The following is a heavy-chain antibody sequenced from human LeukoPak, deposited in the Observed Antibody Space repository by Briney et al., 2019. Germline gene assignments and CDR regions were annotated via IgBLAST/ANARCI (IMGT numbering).Heavy chain of an antibody. V-gene: IGHV1-46*01. CDR3: ARDRGMATIRPSLGY. CDR1: GYTFTSYY. CDR2: INPSGGST. D-gene: IGHD5-12*01. J-gene: IGHJ4*02. Sequence: ASVKVSCKASGYTFTSYYMHWVRQAPGQGLEWMGIINPSGGSTSYAQKFQGRATMTRDTSTSTVYMELSSLRSEDTAVYYCARDRGMATIRPSLGYWGQGTLVTVSS.